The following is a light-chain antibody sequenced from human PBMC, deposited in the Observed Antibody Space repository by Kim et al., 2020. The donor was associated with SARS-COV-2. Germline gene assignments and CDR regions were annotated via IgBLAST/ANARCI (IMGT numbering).Light chain of an antibody. V-gene: IGKV3-20*01. J-gene: IGKJ2*01. Sequence: SPGDSATLSCRASQSVAGIHLAWLQQKPGQAPRLLIYGTSSRAPAIPDSFSASGSGPDFTLTISRLEPEDFAIYYCQQYDRPPYTVGQGTKVDI. CDR3: QQYDRPPYT. CDR2: GTS. CDR1: QSVAGIH.